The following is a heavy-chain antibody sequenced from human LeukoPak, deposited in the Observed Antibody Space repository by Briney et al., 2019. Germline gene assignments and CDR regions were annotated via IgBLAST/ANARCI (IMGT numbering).Heavy chain of an antibody. V-gene: IGHV4-34*01. Sequence: SETLSLTCAVYGGSFSGYYWSWIRQPPGKGLEWIGEINHSGSTNYNPSLKSRVTISVDTSKNQFSLKLSSVTAADTAVYYCARRAGGSGSSRYWGQGTLVTVSS. CDR3: ARRAGGSGSSRY. CDR2: INHSGST. J-gene: IGHJ4*01. CDR1: GGSFSGYY. D-gene: IGHD3-10*01.